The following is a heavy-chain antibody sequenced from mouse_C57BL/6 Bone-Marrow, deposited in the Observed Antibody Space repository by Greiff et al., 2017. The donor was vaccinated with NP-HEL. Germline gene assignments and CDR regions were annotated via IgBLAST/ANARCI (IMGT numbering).Heavy chain of an antibody. Sequence: QVQLQQPGAELVKPGASVKMSCKASGYTFTSYWITWVKQRPGQGLEWIGDIYPGSGSTNYNEKFKSKATLTVDTSSSTAYMQLSSLTSEDSAVYDWARGGNCGSSSTLWYFDDWGKGTTVTVSS. CDR3: ARGGNCGSSSTLWYFDD. J-gene: IGHJ1*03. D-gene: IGHD1-1*01. CDR1: GYTFTSYW. V-gene: IGHV1-55*01. CDR2: IYPGSGST.